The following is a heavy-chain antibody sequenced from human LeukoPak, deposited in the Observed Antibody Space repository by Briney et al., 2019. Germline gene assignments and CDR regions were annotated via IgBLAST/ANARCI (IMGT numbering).Heavy chain of an antibody. J-gene: IGHJ4*02. V-gene: IGHV4-59*01. CDR2: INYSGNT. Sequence: SETLSLTCTVSGDSMRSYYWSWIRQPPGKGLEWIGYINYSGNTNYNPSLKSRVTISVDTSKNQFSLRLSSVTAADTAVYYCAREGLQDYVYFDYWGQGPLVTVSS. CDR3: AREGLQDYVYFDY. CDR1: GDSMRSYY. D-gene: IGHD4-17*01.